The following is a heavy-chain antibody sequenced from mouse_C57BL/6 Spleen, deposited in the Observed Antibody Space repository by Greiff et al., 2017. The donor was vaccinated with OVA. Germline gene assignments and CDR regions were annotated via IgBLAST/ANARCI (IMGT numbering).Heavy chain of an antibody. D-gene: IGHD2-2*01. Sequence: EVQGVESGGGLVKPGGSLKLSCAASGFTFSSYTMSWVRQTPEKRLEWVATISGGGGNTYYPDSVKGRVTISRDNAKNTLYLQMSSLRSEDTALYYCARHYGYDEGAWLAYWGQGTLVTVSA. J-gene: IGHJ3*01. CDR1: GFTFSSYT. CDR2: ISGGGGNT. V-gene: IGHV5-9*01. CDR3: ARHYGYDEGAWLAY.